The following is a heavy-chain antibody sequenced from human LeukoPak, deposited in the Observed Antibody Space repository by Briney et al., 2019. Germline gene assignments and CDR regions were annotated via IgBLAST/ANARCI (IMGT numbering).Heavy chain of an antibody. V-gene: IGHV1-24*01. Sequence: GASVKVSCKVSGYTLTELSMHWVRQAPGKGLEWMGGFDPEDGETIYAQKFQGRVTMTEDTSTDTAYMELSSLRSEDTAVYYCATFDGYPYYFDYWGQGTLVTVPS. CDR3: ATFDGYPYYFDY. D-gene: IGHD5-24*01. J-gene: IGHJ4*02. CDR2: FDPEDGET. CDR1: GYTLTELS.